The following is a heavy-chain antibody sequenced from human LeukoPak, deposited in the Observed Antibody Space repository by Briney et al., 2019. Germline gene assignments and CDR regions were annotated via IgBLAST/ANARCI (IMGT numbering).Heavy chain of an antibody. CDR1: GGSISSSNW. CDR3: ASRYYYDSSGLDY. D-gene: IGHD3-22*01. V-gene: IGHV4-4*02. CDR2: IYQSGST. Sequence: PSGTLSLTCAVSGGSISSSNWWSWVRQPQGKGLEWIGEIYQSGSTNYNPSLKSRVTISVDKSKNQFSLKLSSVTAADTAVYYCASRYYYDSSGLDYWGQGTLVTVSS. J-gene: IGHJ4*02.